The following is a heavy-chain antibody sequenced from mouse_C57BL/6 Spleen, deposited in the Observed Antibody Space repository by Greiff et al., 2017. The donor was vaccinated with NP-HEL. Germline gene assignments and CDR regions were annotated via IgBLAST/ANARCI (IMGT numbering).Heavy chain of an antibody. D-gene: IGHD1-1*01. Sequence: EVQLQQSGPELVKPGASVKISCKASGYTFTDYYMNWVKQSHGKSLEWIGDINPNNGGTSYNQKFKGKATLTVDKSSSTAYMELRSLTSEDSAVYYCARGGYGRSSWFAYWGQGTLVTVSA. J-gene: IGHJ3*01. V-gene: IGHV1-26*01. CDR2: INPNNGGT. CDR1: GYTFTDYY. CDR3: ARGGYGRSSWFAY.